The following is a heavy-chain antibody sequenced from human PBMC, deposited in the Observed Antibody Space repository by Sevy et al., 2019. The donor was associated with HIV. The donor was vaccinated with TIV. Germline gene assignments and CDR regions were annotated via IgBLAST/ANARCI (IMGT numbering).Heavy chain of an antibody. V-gene: IGHV4-39*01. CDR2: IYYSGST. J-gene: IGHJ4*02. D-gene: IGHD3-16*02. Sequence: SETLSLTCTVSGGSISSSSYYWGWIRQPPGKGLEWIGSIYYSGSTYYNPSLKSRVTISVDTSKNQFSLKLSSVTAADTAVYYCASAPGGSDYVWGSYRYRGRYYFDYWGQGTLVTVSS. CDR1: GGSISSSSYY. CDR3: ASAPGGSDYVWGSYRYRGRYYFDY.